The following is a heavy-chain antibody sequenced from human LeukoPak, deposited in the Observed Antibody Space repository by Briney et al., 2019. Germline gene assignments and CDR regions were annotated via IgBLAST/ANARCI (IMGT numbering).Heavy chain of an antibody. V-gene: IGHV1-2*02. CDR3: ASLAWVCEVVEEAAVDY. Sequence: ASVKVSCKASGYTFTGYYMHWVRQAPGQGLEWMGLINPNGGATTYAQKFQGRVTMTGDTSTSTAYMELSSLRSEDTAVYYCASLAWVCEVVEEAAVDYWGQRSLVSVSS. CDR1: GYTFTGYY. J-gene: IGHJ4*02. D-gene: IGHD2-15*01. CDR2: INPNGGAT.